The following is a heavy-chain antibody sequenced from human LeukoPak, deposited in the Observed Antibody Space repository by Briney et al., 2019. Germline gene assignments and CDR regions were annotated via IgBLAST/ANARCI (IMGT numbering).Heavy chain of an antibody. D-gene: IGHD2-2*02. V-gene: IGHV4-59*11. J-gene: IGHJ5*02. CDR2: IYYSGST. Sequence: SETLSLTCTVSGGSISSHYWSWIRQPPGKGLEWIGDIYYSGSTNYNPSLKSRVTISVDTSKNQFSLKLSSVTAADTAVYYCARDPHCSSTSCYMGGWFDPWGQGTLVTVSS. CDR1: GGSISSHY. CDR3: ARDPHCSSTSCYMGGWFDP.